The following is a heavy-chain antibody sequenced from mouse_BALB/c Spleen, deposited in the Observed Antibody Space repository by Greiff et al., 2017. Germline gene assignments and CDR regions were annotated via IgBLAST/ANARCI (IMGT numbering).Heavy chain of an antibody. Sequence: VQLQQSGPELVKPGASVKISCKASGYTFTDYYINWVKQKPGQGLEWIGWIYPGSGNTKYNEKFKGKATLTVDKSSSTAHMELRSLASEDSAVYYCARYGRGSYWYFDVWGAGTTVTVSS. V-gene: IGHV1-84*02. CDR1: GYTFTDYY. D-gene: IGHD1-1*02. CDR3: ARYGRGSYWYFDV. CDR2: IYPGSGNT. J-gene: IGHJ1*01.